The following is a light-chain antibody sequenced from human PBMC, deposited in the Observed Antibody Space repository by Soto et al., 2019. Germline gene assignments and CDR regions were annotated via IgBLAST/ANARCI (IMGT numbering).Light chain of an antibody. CDR3: QQYNNWPRT. J-gene: IGKJ3*01. CDR1: QSVSSN. CDR2: GAS. V-gene: IGKV3-15*01. Sequence: EIVMTQSPATLSVSPGERATLSCRASQSVSSNLAWYQQKPGQAPRLLIYGASTRATGIPARFSGSGSGTEFTLTISSLQSEDFVVYYCQQYNNWPRTFGPGTKVDIK.